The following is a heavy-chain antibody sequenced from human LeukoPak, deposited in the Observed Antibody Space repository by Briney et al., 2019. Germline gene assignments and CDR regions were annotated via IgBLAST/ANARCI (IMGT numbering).Heavy chain of an antibody. J-gene: IGHJ6*03. Sequence: SETLSLTCTVSGGSISSYYWSWIRQPPGKGLEWIGYIYYSGSTNYNPSLKSRVTISVDTSKNQFSLKLSSVTAADTAVYYCARDPGAGSEDNPSYYYYYMDVWGKGTTVTVSS. CDR3: ARDPGAGSEDNPSYYYYYMDV. CDR2: IYYSGST. CDR1: GGSISSYY. D-gene: IGHD1-14*01. V-gene: IGHV4-59*01.